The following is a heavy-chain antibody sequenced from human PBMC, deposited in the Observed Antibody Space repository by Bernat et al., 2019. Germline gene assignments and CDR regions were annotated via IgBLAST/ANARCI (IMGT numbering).Heavy chain of an antibody. J-gene: IGHJ6*02. CDR2: INSDGSGT. Sequence: EVQLVESGGGLVQPGGSLRLSCAASGFTFSSYWMHWVRQAPGKGLVWVSRINSDGSGTRYADSVKGRFTISRDNAKNTLYLQMNRLRAEDTAVYYCAREFVTIFGVNYYQYGMDVWGQGTTVTVSS. CDR1: GFTFSSYW. D-gene: IGHD3-3*01. CDR3: AREFVTIFGVNYYQYGMDV. V-gene: IGHV3-74*01.